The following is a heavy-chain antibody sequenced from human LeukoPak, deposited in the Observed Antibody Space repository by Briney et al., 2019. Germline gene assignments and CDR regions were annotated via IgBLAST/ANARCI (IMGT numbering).Heavy chain of an antibody. CDR3: ARKTVVGSYFDY. D-gene: IGHD4-23*01. CDR2: IKQDGSDK. J-gene: IGHJ4*02. CDR1: GFTFSSYW. Sequence: GGSLRLSCAASGFTFSSYWMSWVRQAPGKGLEWVANIKQDGSDKYYVDSVKGRFTISRDNAKNSLYLRINSLRAEDTAVYYCARKTVVGSYFDYWAREPRSPSPQ. V-gene: IGHV3-7*03.